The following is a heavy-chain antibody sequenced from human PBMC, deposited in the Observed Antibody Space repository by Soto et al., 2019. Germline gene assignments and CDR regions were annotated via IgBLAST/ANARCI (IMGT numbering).Heavy chain of an antibody. D-gene: IGHD5-12*01. Sequence: PSETLSLTCAVSGGSISSGGYSWSWIRQPPGKGLEWIGYIYHSGSTYYNPSLKSRVTISVDRSKNQFSLKLSSVTAADTAVYYCARAGGYDDYYFDYWGQGTLVTVSS. CDR1: GGSISSGGYS. CDR3: ARAGGYDDYYFDY. CDR2: IYHSGST. V-gene: IGHV4-30-2*01. J-gene: IGHJ4*02.